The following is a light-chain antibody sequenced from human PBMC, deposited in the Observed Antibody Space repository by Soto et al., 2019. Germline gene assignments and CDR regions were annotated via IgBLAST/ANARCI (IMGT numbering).Light chain of an antibody. Sequence: EVGLTQSPGTLSLSPGEIATLSFSASQSMSSSYLAWYQQKPGQAPRLLIFGASSRATGIPDRFSGSGSGTDYTLTISRLEPEDFAVYYCQQYGSSPRTFGQGTKVDIK. V-gene: IGKV3-20*01. CDR2: GAS. CDR3: QQYGSSPRT. J-gene: IGKJ1*01. CDR1: QSMSSSY.